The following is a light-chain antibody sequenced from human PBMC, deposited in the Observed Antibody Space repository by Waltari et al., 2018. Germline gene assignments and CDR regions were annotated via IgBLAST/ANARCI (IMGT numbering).Light chain of an antibody. CDR3: LQHNDYPRT. J-gene: IGKJ1*01. V-gene: IGKV1-17*01. Sequence: TQKTQSPSSLSASVGDRFTITCRASRNIRNDVGWYHQKPGNAPERLIYSATQQKNAVPSRFSGSGSGTEFTFTISSLQPEDFATYYGLQHNDYPRTFGQGTRV. CDR2: SAT. CDR1: RNIRND.